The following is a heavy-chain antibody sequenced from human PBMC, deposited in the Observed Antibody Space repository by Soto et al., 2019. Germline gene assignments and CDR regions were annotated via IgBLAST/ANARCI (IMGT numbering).Heavy chain of an antibody. CDR1: GFTFSSYA. V-gene: IGHV3-23*01. CDR2: ISGSGGST. D-gene: IGHD3-22*01. CDR3: AKDPYYYDSSVPSEGFFDY. Sequence: GGSLRLSCAASGFTFSSYAMSWVRQAPGKGLEWVSAISGSGGSTYYADSVKGRFTISRDNSKNTLYLQMNSLRAEDTAVYYCAKDPYYYDSSVPSEGFFDYWGQGTLVTVSS. J-gene: IGHJ4*02.